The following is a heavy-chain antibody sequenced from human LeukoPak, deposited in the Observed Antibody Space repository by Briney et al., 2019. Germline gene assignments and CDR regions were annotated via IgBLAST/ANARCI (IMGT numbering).Heavy chain of an antibody. J-gene: IGHJ6*03. V-gene: IGHV4-59*01. CDR2: IYYSGST. CDR3: ARETSQKGAHYMDV. CDR1: GGSISSYY. Sequence: PSETLSLTCTVSGGSISSYYWSWIRQPPGKGLEWIGYIYYSGSTNYNPSLKSRVTISVDTSKKQFSLKLTSVTVADTAVYYCARETSQKGAHYMDVWGKGTTVTNSS. D-gene: IGHD3-16*01.